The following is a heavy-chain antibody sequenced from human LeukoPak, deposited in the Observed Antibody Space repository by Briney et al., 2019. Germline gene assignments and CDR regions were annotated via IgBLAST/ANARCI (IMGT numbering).Heavy chain of an antibody. CDR3: ASDLAAAATWFDP. J-gene: IGHJ5*02. Sequence: PGRSLRLSCAASGFTFSSYGMHWVRQAPGKGLEWVAVIWYDASNRYYADSVKGRFTISRDNSKNTLYLQMNSLRAEDTAVYFCASDLAAAATWFDPWGQGTLVTVSS. CDR1: GFTFSSYG. D-gene: IGHD6-13*01. CDR2: IWYDASNR. V-gene: IGHV3-33*01.